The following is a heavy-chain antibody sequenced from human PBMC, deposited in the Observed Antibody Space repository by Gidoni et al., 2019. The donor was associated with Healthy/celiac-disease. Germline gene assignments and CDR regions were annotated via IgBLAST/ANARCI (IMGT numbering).Heavy chain of an antibody. CDR1: GGSISSSSYY. V-gene: IGHV4-39*01. CDR2: IYYSGSK. CDR3: AWYSSSWLGDY. J-gene: IGHJ4*02. Sequence: QLQLQESDPGLVKPSETLSLTCTVSGGSISSSSYYWGWIRQPPGNGLEWIGSIYYSGSKYYTPSLKSRVTISVDTSKNQFSLKLSSVTAADTAVYYCAWYSSSWLGDYWGQGTLVTVSS. D-gene: IGHD6-13*01.